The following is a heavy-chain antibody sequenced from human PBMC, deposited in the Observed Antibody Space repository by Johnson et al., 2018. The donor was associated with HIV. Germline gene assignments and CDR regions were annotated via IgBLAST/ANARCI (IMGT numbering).Heavy chain of an antibody. D-gene: IGHD4-17*01. CDR2: ITWDGGST. J-gene: IGHJ3*02. Sequence: VQLVESGGAVVQPGGSLRLSCAVSGFTFDDYTMHWVRQPPGKGLEWVSLITWDGGSTYYADSVKGRFTISRDNSKNSLYLQMKSLRAEDTALYYCARRRRYGDYFADAFDIWGQGTMVTVSS. CDR1: GFTFDDYT. CDR3: ARRRRYGDYFADAFDI. V-gene: IGHV3-43*01.